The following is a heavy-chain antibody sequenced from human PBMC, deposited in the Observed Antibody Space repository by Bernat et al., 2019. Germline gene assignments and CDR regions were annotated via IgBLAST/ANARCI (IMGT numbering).Heavy chain of an antibody. CDR1: GGSISSSNW. CDR3: ARENDYGDEVNWFDP. CDR2: IYHSGST. V-gene: IGHV4-4*02. D-gene: IGHD4-17*01. Sequence: QVQLQESGPGLVKPSGTLSLTCAVSGGSISSSNWWSWVRQPPGKGLEWIGEIYHSGSTNYNPSLKSRITTSVDKSKNQFSLKLSTVTAADTAVYYCARENDYGDEVNWFDPWGQGPLVTVSS. J-gene: IGHJ5*02.